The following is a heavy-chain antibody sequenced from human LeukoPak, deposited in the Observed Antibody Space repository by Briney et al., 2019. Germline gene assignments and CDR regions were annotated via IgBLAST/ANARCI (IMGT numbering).Heavy chain of an antibody. D-gene: IGHD3-22*01. CDR2: IYPGDSDT. Sequence: GESLKISCKGSGYSFTSYWIGWVRQMPGKGLEWMGIIYPGDSDTRYSPSFQGQVTISADKSISTAYLQWSSLKASDTAMYYCARHGRYYDSTGDYYYMDVWGKGTTVTVSS. J-gene: IGHJ6*03. CDR3: ARHGRYYDSTGDYYYMDV. V-gene: IGHV5-51*01. CDR1: GYSFTSYW.